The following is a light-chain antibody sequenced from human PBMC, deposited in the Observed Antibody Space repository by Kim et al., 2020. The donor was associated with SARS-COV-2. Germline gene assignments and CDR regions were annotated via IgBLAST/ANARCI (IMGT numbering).Light chain of an antibody. J-gene: IGLJ3*02. CDR3: QAWDSGTAV. Sequence: SYELTQPPSMSVSPGQTARITCSGNTLGDNYVSWYQQRPGQSPVVVIYQDSNRPTEIPERFSGSNSGNTATLTISGTQAMDEADYFCQAWDSGTAVFGGGTQLTVL. CDR1: TLGDNY. CDR2: QDS. V-gene: IGLV3-1*01.